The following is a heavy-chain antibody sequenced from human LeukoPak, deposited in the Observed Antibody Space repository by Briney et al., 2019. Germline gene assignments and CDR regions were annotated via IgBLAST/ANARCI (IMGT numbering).Heavy chain of an antibody. D-gene: IGHD2-2*02. CDR3: ARSLGYCSSTSCYTFDY. CDR1: GGTFSSYA. V-gene: IGHV1-69*13. CDR2: IIPIFGTA. Sequence: SVKVPCKASGGTFSSYAISWVRQAPGQGLEWMGGIIPIFGTANYAQKFQGRVTITADESTSTAYMELSSLRSEDTAVYYCARSLGYCSSTSCYTFDYWGQGTLVTVSS. J-gene: IGHJ4*02.